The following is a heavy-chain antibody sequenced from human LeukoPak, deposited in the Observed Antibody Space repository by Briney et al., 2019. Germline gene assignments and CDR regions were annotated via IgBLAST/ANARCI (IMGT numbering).Heavy chain of an antibody. D-gene: IGHD4-23*01. CDR2: IYYSGST. J-gene: IGHJ4*02. CDR1: GGSTSSYY. CDR3: ASLYGGTWDFDY. V-gene: IGHV4-59*08. Sequence: SETLSLTCTVSGGSTSSYYWSWIRQPPGKGLEWIGYIYYSGSTNYNPSLKSRVTISVDTSKNQFSLKLSSVTAADTAVYYCASLYGGTWDFDYWGQGTLVTVSS.